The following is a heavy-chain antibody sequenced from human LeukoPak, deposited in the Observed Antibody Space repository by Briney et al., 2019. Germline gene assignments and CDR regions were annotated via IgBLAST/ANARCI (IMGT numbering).Heavy chain of an antibody. CDR3: ARDSPYDILTGYYPIRSEYMDV. D-gene: IGHD3-9*01. J-gene: IGHJ6*03. CDR1: GFTFSSYT. Sequence: PGGSLRLSCAASGFTFSSYTMNWVRQAPGKGLEWVSSISSSSSYIYYVDSVKGRFTISRDNAKNSLYLQMNSLRAEDTAVYYCARDSPYDILTGYYPIRSEYMDVWGKGTTVTVSS. V-gene: IGHV3-21*01. CDR2: ISSSSSYI.